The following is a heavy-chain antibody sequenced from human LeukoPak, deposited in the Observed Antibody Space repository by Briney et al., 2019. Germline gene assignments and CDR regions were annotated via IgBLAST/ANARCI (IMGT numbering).Heavy chain of an antibody. J-gene: IGHJ4*02. V-gene: IGHV4-61*08. CDR3: ARGVAGRGDF. D-gene: IGHD2-15*01. CDR2: IYYSGST. Sequence: SETLSLTCAVSGGSVSSGGYYWSWIRQPPGKGLEWIGYIYYSGSTNYNPSLKSRVTISLDTSKNQFSLKLSSVTAADTAVYYCARGVAGRGDFWGQGTLVTVSS. CDR1: GGSVSSGGYY.